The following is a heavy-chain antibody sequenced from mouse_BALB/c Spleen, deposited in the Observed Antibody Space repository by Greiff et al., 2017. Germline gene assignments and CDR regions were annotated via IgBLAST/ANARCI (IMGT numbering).Heavy chain of an antibody. CDR1: GYTFTSYD. Sequence: VKVVESGPELVKPGALVKISCKASGYTFTSYDINWVKQRPGQGLEWIGWIYPGDGSTKYNEKFKGKATLTADKSSSTAYMQLSSLTSENSAVYFCARSGRYDGFAYWGQGTLVTVSA. CDR2: IYPGDGST. CDR3: ARSGRYDGFAY. J-gene: IGHJ3*01. V-gene: IGHV1S56*01. D-gene: IGHD2-14*01.